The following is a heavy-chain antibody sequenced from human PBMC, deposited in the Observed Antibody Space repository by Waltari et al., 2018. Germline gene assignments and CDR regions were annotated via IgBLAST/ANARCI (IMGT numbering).Heavy chain of an antibody. CDR2: TYYRSRWYT. CDR3: ARADRGSYDY. Sequence: QVQLQQSGPGLVNPSQTLSLSCAISGDSVSRRSAAWNWIRQSPSRGLEWLGRTYYRSRWYTDYAISVKSRITIKPDTSTNHFSLQLNSVTPEDTAMYFCARADRGSYDYWGQGTLVTV. D-gene: IGHD1-26*01. CDR1: GDSVSRRSAA. J-gene: IGHJ4*02. V-gene: IGHV6-1*01.